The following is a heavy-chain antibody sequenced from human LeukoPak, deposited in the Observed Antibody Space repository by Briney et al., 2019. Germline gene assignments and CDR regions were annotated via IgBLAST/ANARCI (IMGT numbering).Heavy chain of an antibody. CDR3: ARPLWGLQNNLGGFDP. D-gene: IGHD1/OR15-1a*01. V-gene: IGHV5-51*01. CDR1: GYSFTSYW. Sequence: GESLKISCKGSGYSFTSYWIGWVRQMPGKGLEWMGIIYPGDSDTRYSPSFQGQVTISADKSISTAYLQWSSLKASDTAMYYCARPLWGLQNNLGGFDPWGQGTLVTVSS. CDR2: IYPGDSDT. J-gene: IGHJ5*02.